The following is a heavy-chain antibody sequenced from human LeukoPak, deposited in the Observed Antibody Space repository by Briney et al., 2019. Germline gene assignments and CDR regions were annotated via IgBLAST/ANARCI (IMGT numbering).Heavy chain of an antibody. V-gene: IGHV1-18*01. J-gene: IGHJ3*02. CDR2: ISAYNGNT. Sequence: ASVKVSCKASGYTFTSYGISWVRQAPGQGLEWMGWISAYNGNTNYAQKLQGRVTMTTDTSTSTAYMELRSLRSEDTAVYYCAITSGSYFSFDIWGQGTMVTVSS. D-gene: IGHD1-26*01. CDR3: AITSGSYFSFDI. CDR1: GYTFTSYG.